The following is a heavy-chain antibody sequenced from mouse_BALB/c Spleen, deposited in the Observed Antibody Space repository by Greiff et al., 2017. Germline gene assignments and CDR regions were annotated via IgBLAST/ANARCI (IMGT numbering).Heavy chain of an antibody. J-gene: IGHJ2*01. CDR3: ARDYGNYDP. CDR1: GYTFTSYW. Sequence: QVHVKQSGAELAKPGASVKMSCKASGYTFTSYWMHWVKQRPGQGLEWIGYINPSTGYTEYNQKFKDKATLTADKSSSTAYMQLSSLTSEDSAVYYCARDYGNYDPWGQGTTLTVSS. V-gene: IGHV1-7*01. D-gene: IGHD2-1*01. CDR2: INPSTGYT.